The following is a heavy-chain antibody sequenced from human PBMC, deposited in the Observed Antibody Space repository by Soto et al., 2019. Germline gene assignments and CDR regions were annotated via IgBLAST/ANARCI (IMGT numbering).Heavy chain of an antibody. CDR2: ASGSGTTT. D-gene: IGHD3-10*01. J-gene: IGHJ4*02. Sequence: EVQLLESGGGLVQPGGSLRLSCAASGFTFSSYVMTWVRQAPGKGLEWVSGASGSGTTTYYADSVKGRFTISRDNSKNTLHLQMNSLRAEDTAVYYCAKEEWFGESRGPKYWGQGTLVTVSS. CDR1: GFTFSSYV. CDR3: AKEEWFGESRGPKY. V-gene: IGHV3-23*01.